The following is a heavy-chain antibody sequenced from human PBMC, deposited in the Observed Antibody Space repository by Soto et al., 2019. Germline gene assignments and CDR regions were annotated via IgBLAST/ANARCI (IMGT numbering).Heavy chain of an antibody. Sequence: ESGGGLVQPGGSLRLSCAASGFTFSDYWMSWVRQAPGKGLECGANIKTDGSEKYYVDPVKGRFTISRDNAKSSLYLQMNSLRAEDTAVYYCASSMGRGGNDYWGQGTLVTVSS. CDR1: GFTFSDYW. CDR2: IKTDGSEK. D-gene: IGHD3-10*01. V-gene: IGHV3-7*05. CDR3: ASSMGRGGNDY. J-gene: IGHJ4*02.